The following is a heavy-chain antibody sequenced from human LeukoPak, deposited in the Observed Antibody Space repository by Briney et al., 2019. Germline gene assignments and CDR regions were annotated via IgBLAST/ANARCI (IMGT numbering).Heavy chain of an antibody. V-gene: IGHV3-23*01. CDR1: GFTFSSYA. J-gene: IGHJ5*02. Sequence: PGGSLGLSCAASGFTFSSYAMSWVRQAPGKGLEWVSAISGSGGSTYYADSVKGRFTISRDNSKNTLYLQMNSLRAEDTAVYYCAKDPTMVRGAPYNWFDPWGQGTLVTVSS. CDR2: ISGSGGST. D-gene: IGHD3-10*01. CDR3: AKDPTMVRGAPYNWFDP.